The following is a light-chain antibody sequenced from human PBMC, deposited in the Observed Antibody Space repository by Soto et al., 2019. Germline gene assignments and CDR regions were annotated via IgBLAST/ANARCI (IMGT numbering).Light chain of an antibody. CDR3: QQYISYWT. CDR1: QSISSW. V-gene: IGKV1-5*03. CDR2: KAS. Sequence: DIQMTQSPSTLSASVGDRVTITCRASQSISSWLAWYQQKPGKAPKLLIYKASSLESGVPSRFSGSGSGTEFTLPISSLQPDDFATYYCQQYISYWTFGQGTKVEIK. J-gene: IGKJ1*01.